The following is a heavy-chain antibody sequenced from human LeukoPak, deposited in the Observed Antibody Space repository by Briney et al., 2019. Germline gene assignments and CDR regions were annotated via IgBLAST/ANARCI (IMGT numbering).Heavy chain of an antibody. V-gene: IGHV4-59*01. CDR2: IYYSGST. CDR1: GGSISSYY. Sequence: SETLSLTCTVSGGSISSYYWSWIRQPPGKGLEWIGYIYYSGSTNYNPSLKSRVTISVDTSKNQFSLKLSSVTAADTAAYYCARDRASIVGAMYAFDIWGQGTMVTVSS. J-gene: IGHJ3*02. CDR3: ARDRASIVGAMYAFDI. D-gene: IGHD1-26*01.